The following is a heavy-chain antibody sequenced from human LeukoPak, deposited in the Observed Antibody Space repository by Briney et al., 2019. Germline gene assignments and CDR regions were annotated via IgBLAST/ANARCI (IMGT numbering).Heavy chain of an antibody. Sequence: GGSLRLSCAASGFTFSSYAMSWVRQAPGKGLEWVSAISGSGGSTYYADSVKGRFTISRDNSKNTLYLQMNSLRAEDTAVYYCAKTGRPIRDSSGYNFLHYFDYWGQGTLVTVSS. CDR2: ISGSGGST. CDR1: GFTFSSYA. V-gene: IGHV3-23*01. D-gene: IGHD3-22*01. CDR3: AKTGRPIRDSSGYNFLHYFDY. J-gene: IGHJ4*02.